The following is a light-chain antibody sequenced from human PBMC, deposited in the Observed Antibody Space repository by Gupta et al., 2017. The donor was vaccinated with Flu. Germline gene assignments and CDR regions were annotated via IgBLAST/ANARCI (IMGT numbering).Light chain of an antibody. CDR1: SSNIGGNN. V-gene: IGLV1-44*01. J-gene: IGLJ3*02. CDR3: AAWDDSLNGWV. CDR2: SNN. Sequence: QSVLPRPPSPSGTPGQPVTISCPGRSSNIGGNNVHWYQQLPGTAPKLLIYSNNQRPSGVPDRFSGSKSGTSASLAISGLQSEDEADYYCAAWDDSLNGWVFGGGTKLTVL.